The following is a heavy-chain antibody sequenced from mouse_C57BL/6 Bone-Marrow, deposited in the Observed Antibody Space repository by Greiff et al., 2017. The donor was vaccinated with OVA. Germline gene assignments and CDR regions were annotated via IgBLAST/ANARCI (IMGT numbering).Heavy chain of an antibody. V-gene: IGHV5-17*01. J-gene: IGHJ4*01. Sequence: EVKLVESGGGLVKPGGSLKLSCAASGFTFSDYGMHWVRQAPEKGLEWVAYISRGSSTTYYADTVKGRFTISRDTAKNTLFLQMTSLRSEDTAMYYCASYYGSYAMDYGGQGTSITVSS. CDR1: GFTFSDYG. CDR3: ASYYGSYAMDY. CDR2: ISRGSSTT. D-gene: IGHD1-1*01.